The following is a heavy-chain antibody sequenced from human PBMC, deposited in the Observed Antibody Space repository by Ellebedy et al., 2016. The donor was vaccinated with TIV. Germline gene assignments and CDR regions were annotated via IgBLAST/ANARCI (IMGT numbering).Heavy chain of an antibody. Sequence: ASVKVSCXASGYTFTSYAMHWVRQAPGQRLEWMGWINAGNGNTKYSQKFQGRVTITRDTSASTAYMELSSLRSEDTAVYYCARDMTTVTINWFDPWGQGILVTVSS. CDR1: GYTFTSYA. D-gene: IGHD4-17*01. CDR2: INAGNGNT. V-gene: IGHV1-3*01. J-gene: IGHJ5*02. CDR3: ARDMTTVTINWFDP.